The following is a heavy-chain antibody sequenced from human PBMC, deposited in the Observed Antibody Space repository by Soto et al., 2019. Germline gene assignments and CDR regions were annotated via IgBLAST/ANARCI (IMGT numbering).Heavy chain of an antibody. J-gene: IGHJ5*02. D-gene: IGHD6-13*01. V-gene: IGHV2-26*01. Sequence: ETLSLTCTVSGFSISSYYWSWIRQPPGKALEWLAHIFSNDEKPYSTSLKSRLTISKDTSKSQVVLTMTNMDPVDTATYYCARIIAAAGTDWFDPWGQGTLVTVSS. CDR1: GFSISSYYW. CDR3: ARIIAAAGTDWFDP. CDR2: IFSNDEK.